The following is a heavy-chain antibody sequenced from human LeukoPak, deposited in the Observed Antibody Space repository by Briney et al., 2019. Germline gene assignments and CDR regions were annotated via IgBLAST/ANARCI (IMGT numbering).Heavy chain of an antibody. D-gene: IGHD6-13*01. V-gene: IGHV3-53*01. J-gene: IGHJ6*02. Sequence: PGGSLRLSCAASGFTVSSNYMSWVRQAPGKGLEWVSVVYRAGRTYYADSVKGRVTISRDNSKNTMYLQMNSLRAEDTAVYYCARDLEVRGGAAAGRPYYYYYAMDVWGQGTTVTVSS. CDR3: ARDLEVRGGAAAGRPYYYYYAMDV. CDR1: GFTVSSNY. CDR2: VYRAGRT.